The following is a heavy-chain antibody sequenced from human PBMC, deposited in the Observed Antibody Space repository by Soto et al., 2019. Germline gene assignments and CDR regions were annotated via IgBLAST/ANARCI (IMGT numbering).Heavy chain of an antibody. J-gene: IGHJ4*02. Sequence: QVQLVQSGAEVKKPGSSVKVSCKASGGTFSSYAISWVRQAPGQGLEWMGGIIPIFGTANYAQKVQGRVTITADESTSTVSMELSSLRSEDTAVYYCARGYYYDSSGYYHTNIDYFDYWGQGTLVTVSS. CDR1: GGTFSSYA. CDR3: ARGYYYDSSGYYHTNIDYFDY. CDR2: IIPIFGTA. V-gene: IGHV1-69*01. D-gene: IGHD3-22*01.